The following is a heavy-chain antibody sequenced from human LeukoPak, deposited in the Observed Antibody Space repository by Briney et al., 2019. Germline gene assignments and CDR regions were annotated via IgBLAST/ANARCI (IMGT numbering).Heavy chain of an antibody. J-gene: IGHJ4*02. D-gene: IGHD3-3*01. CDR3: ASGYDFSSGSKRGFDN. V-gene: IGHV3-48*01. Sequence: GGSLRLSCSASGFMFSDYAMNWVRQAQGKGLEWISYISSSTTTISYADSVKGRFTISRDNAKNSLFLQMNGLRVEDTAIYYCASGYDFSSGSKRGFDNWGQGIRVTVSS. CDR2: ISSSTTTI. CDR1: GFMFSDYA.